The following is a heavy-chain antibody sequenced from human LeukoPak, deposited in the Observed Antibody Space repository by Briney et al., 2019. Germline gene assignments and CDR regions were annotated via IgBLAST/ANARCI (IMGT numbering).Heavy chain of an antibody. CDR1: GGSISTTNYY. D-gene: IGHD3-10*01. V-gene: IGHV4-39*07. J-gene: IGHJ4*02. Sequence: SETLSLTCTVSGGSISTTNYYWGWIRQPPGKGLEWLGNIYSSGTTYYNPSLKSRFTISVDTSKNQFSLKLSSVTAAGTAVYYCARAIRWSYFDYWGQGTLVTVSS. CDR3: ARAIRWSYFDY. CDR2: IYSSGTT.